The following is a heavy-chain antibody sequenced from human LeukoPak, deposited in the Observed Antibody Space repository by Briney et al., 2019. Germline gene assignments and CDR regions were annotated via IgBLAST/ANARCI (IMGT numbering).Heavy chain of an antibody. J-gene: IGHJ6*03. Sequence: GGSLRLSCAASGFTFSSSWMHLVRPAPGNGLAWVSRINSDGSRTSYADSVKGRFTISRDNAKNTLYLQMNSLRAEDTAVYYCARGGLPVYYYYMDVWGKGTTVTVSS. V-gene: IGHV3-74*01. CDR1: GFTFSSSW. CDR2: INSDGSRT. CDR3: ARGGLPVYYYYMDV. D-gene: IGHD5-12*01.